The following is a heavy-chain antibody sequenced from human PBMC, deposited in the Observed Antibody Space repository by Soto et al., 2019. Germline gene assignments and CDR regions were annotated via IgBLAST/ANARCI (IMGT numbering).Heavy chain of an antibody. J-gene: IGHJ6*02. Sequence: GGSLRLSCAASGFTFISYAMHWVRQAPGKGLEWVAVISYDGSNKYYADSVKGRFTISRDNSKNTLYLQMNSLRAEDTAVYYCARVDYYDSSGYYIPLYYYYGMDVWGQGTTVTVSS. D-gene: IGHD3-22*01. V-gene: IGHV3-30-3*01. CDR3: ARVDYYDSSGYYIPLYYYYGMDV. CDR1: GFTFISYA. CDR2: ISYDGSNK.